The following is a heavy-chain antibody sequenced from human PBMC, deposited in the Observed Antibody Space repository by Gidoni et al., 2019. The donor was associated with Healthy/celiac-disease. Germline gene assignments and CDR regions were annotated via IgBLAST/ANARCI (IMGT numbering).Heavy chain of an antibody. CDR2: IYYSGST. Sequence: QLQLQESGPARVKPSDTLSLTCTVSGGSICSSSHYWGWIRPPPGKGLEWIGRIYYSGSTYYNPSLKSRVTISVDTSKNQFSLKLSSVTAADTAVYYCARLDYYYGSGSYKFDYWGQGTLVTVSS. CDR3: ARLDYYYGSGSYKFDY. J-gene: IGHJ4*02. V-gene: IGHV4-39*01. CDR1: GGSICSSSHY. D-gene: IGHD3-10*01.